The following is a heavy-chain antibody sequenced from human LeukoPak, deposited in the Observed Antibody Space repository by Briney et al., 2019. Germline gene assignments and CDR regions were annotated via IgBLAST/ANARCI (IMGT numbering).Heavy chain of an antibody. Sequence: SETLSLTCGVSGGFISTYFWNWIRQPAGKGLEWVGHIYDGGKTNYNPSLRGRATISVDTSSNQFSLELRSVTAADTAVYYCARDYIVETGVVAFDIWGQGTMVTVSS. CDR1: GGFISTYF. CDR2: IYDGGKT. D-gene: IGHD5-12*01. CDR3: ARDYIVETGVVAFDI. V-gene: IGHV4-4*07. J-gene: IGHJ3*02.